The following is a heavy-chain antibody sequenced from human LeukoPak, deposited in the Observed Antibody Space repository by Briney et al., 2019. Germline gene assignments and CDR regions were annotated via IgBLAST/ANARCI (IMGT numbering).Heavy chain of an antibody. D-gene: IGHD6-19*01. J-gene: IGHJ4*02. V-gene: IGHV3-30*01. Sequence: SGGSLRLSCAASGFTFSSYALHWVRQAPGKGLEWVAVISHDESNKYYADSVKGRFTISRDNSKNTLYLQMNSLRTEDTAVYYCARDSAYIRGWVYFDYWGQGTLVTVSS. CDR2: ISHDESNK. CDR1: GFTFSSYA. CDR3: ARDSAYIRGWVYFDY.